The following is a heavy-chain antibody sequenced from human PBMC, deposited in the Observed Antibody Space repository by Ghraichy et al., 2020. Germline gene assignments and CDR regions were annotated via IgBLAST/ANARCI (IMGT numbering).Heavy chain of an antibody. D-gene: IGHD3/OR15-3a*01. Sequence: LNISCAASGFIFSGHYMDWVRQAPGKGLEWVGRSKNKANSYTTEYAASVKGRFTISRDDSRSSLYLQMNSLKTEDTAVYYCGRWTAGAPDYWGQGTLVIVSS. CDR1: GFIFSGHY. CDR3: GRWTAGAPDY. J-gene: IGHJ4*02. V-gene: IGHV3-72*01. CDR2: SKNKANSYTT.